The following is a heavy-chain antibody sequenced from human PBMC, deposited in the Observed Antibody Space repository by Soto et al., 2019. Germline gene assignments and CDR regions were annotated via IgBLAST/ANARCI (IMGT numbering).Heavy chain of an antibody. D-gene: IGHD3-22*01. Sequence: QVQLVQSGAEVKKPGASVKVSCKASGYTFTSYGISWVRQAPGQGLEWMGWISAYNGNTNYAQKLQGRVTMTTDTSTSTAYMERRSLRSDDTAVYYCARDRYYYDSSGYYYFDYWGQGTLVTVSS. CDR1: GYTFTSYG. V-gene: IGHV1-18*01. J-gene: IGHJ4*02. CDR3: ARDRYYYDSSGYYYFDY. CDR2: ISAYNGNT.